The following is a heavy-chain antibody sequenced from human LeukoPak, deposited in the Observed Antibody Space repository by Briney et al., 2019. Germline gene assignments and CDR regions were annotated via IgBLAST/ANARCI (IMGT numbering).Heavy chain of an antibody. V-gene: IGHV3-23*01. CDR2: ISASGGSI. D-gene: IGHD2-21*02. CDR3: AKESKHIVVVTAILGIDP. Sequence: GGSLRLSCAASGFTFSSYAMSWVREDPGKGLEWVSGISASGGSIYYADSVKGRFTISRDNSKNTLYLQMNSLRAEDTAVYYCAKESKHIVVVTAILGIDPWGQGTLVTVSS. J-gene: IGHJ5*02. CDR1: GFTFSSYA.